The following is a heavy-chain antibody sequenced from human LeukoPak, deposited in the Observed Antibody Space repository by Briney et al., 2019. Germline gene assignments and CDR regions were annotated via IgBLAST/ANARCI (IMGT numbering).Heavy chain of an antibody. CDR3: VRGLYDSTTYRAFHI. J-gene: IGHJ3*02. CDR1: GGSISSHS. V-gene: IGHV4-4*07. Sequence: PSETLSLTCTVSGGSISSHSWNWIRLPAGKGLEWIGRIYSSGSTNPNPSLKSRVTMSVDTSKNQFSLMLSSVTAADTAVYYYVRGLYDSTTYRAFHIWGQGTMVTVSS. D-gene: IGHD2/OR15-2a*01. CDR2: IYSSGST.